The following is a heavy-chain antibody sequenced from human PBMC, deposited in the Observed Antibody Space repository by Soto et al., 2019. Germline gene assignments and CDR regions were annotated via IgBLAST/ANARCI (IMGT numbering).Heavy chain of an antibody. CDR3: VAYLRYYVQ. D-gene: IGHD3-10*02. V-gene: IGHV3-72*01. J-gene: IGHJ4*02. Sequence: EVQLVESGGGLVQPGGSLRLSCAVSGFTLSDHFMDWVRQAPGKGLEWVGRTKHKVSSYAAEYAASVKGIFTISRDDSYNSLSLQMSSLRPEDTAVYYCVAYLRYYVQWGQGTVVTVSS. CDR1: GFTLSDHF. CDR2: TKHKVSSYAA.